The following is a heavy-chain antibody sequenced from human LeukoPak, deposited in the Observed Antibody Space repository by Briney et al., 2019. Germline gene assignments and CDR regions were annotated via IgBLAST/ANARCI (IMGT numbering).Heavy chain of an antibody. CDR3: ARGSYCSGGACSPVGAFDI. CDR2: IGTAGDT. J-gene: IGHJ3*02. D-gene: IGHD2-15*01. V-gene: IGHV3-13*01. CDR1: GFTFSSYD. Sequence: GGSLRLSCAASGFTFSSYDVHWVRQAPGKGLEWVSGIGTAGDTYYPGSIKGRFTFSRENAKNSLFLQMNGLRVGDTAVYYCARGSYCSGGACSPVGAFDIWGQGTVVTVSS.